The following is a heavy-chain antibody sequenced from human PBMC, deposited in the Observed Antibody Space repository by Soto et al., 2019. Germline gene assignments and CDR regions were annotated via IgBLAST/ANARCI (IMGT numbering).Heavy chain of an antibody. CDR2: MSHSGGT. D-gene: IGHD1-1*01. CDR3: ARVERGTATTVVDAFDI. CDR1: GGSVSSSSNYY. J-gene: IGHJ3*02. Sequence: QVQLQQWGAGLLKPSETLSLTCAVYGGSVSSSSNYYWSWIRQPPGKGLEWIWEMSHSGGTHFNPSPKSRVTISVYTSKNQSSLKMSSVTAADTALYYCARVERGTATTVVDAFDIWGPGTMVTVSS. V-gene: IGHV4-34*01.